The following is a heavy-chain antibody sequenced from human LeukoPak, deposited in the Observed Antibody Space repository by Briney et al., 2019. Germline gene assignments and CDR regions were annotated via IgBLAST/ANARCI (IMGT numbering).Heavy chain of an antibody. CDR3: AKDQSSWYSYGWFDP. V-gene: IGHV3-23*01. Sequence: PGGSLRLSCAASGFTFSSYAMSWVRQAPGKGLEWVSAIGGSGGSTYYADSVKGRFTISRDNSKNTLYLQMNSLRAEDTAVYYCAKDQSSWYSYGWFDPWGQGTLVTVSS. D-gene: IGHD6-13*01. CDR1: GFTFSSYA. J-gene: IGHJ5*02. CDR2: IGGSGGST.